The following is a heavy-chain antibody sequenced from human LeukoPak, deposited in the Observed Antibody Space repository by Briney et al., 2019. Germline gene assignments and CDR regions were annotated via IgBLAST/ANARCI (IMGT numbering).Heavy chain of an antibody. J-gene: IGHJ6*03. D-gene: IGHD2-2*01. CDR2: INPNSGGT. V-gene: IGHV1-2*02. CDR1: GYTFTGYY. Sequence: ASVKVSCKASGYTFTGYYIHWVRQAPGQGLEWMGWINPNSGGTNYAQKFQGRVTMTRDTSISTAYMELSRLRSDDTAVYYCARGPPIVVVPAAIPYHDYYYYYYMDVWGKGTTVTVSS. CDR3: ARGPPIVVVPAAIPYHDYYYYYYMDV.